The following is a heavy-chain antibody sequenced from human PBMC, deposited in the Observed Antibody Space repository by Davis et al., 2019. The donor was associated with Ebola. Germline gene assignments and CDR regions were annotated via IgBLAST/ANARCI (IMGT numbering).Heavy chain of an antibody. CDR1: GFTFSSYA. CDR3: ARGVDYYDSSGYYYSYYYYYGMDV. J-gene: IGHJ6*02. CDR2: ISYDGSNK. D-gene: IGHD3-22*01. V-gene: IGHV3-30-3*01. Sequence: PGGSLRLSCAASGFTFSSYAMHWVRQAPGRGLEWVAVISYDGSNKYYADSVKGRFTISRDNSKNTLYLQMNSLRAEDTAVYYCARGVDYYDSSGYYYSYYYYYGMDVWGQGTTVTVSS.